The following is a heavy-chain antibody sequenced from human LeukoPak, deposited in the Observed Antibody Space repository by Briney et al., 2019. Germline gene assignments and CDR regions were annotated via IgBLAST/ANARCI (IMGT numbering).Heavy chain of an antibody. CDR1: GFTFSSYS. CDR3: ARDQGALTADY. D-gene: IGHD1-20*01. CDR2: ISSSNNYI. Sequence: PGGSLRLSCAASGFTFSSYSMNWVRQAPGKGLEWVSSISSSNNYIYYADSVKGRFTISRDIAKKSLYLQMTRLRAEDTDMYYCARDQGALTADYWGQGTLVTVSS. J-gene: IGHJ4*02. V-gene: IGHV3-21*01.